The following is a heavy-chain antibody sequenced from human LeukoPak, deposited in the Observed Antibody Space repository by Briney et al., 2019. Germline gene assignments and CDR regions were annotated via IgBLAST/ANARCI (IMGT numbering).Heavy chain of an antibody. CDR3: ARAIGCSGGSCYRLYDAFDI. Sequence: ASVNGSCKAYGNTFTSYYMLWVRQAPGQGHEWMGIINPSGGSTSYAQKFQGRVTMTRDTSTSTVYMELSSLRSEDTAVYYCARAIGCSGGSCYRLYDAFDIWGQGTMVTVSS. D-gene: IGHD2-15*01. J-gene: IGHJ3*02. CDR2: INPSGGST. V-gene: IGHV1-46*01. CDR1: GNTFTSYY.